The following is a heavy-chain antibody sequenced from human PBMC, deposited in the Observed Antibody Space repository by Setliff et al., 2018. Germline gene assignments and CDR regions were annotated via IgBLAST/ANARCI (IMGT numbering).Heavy chain of an antibody. CDR3: ARGEVATVRGYYYYYYMDV. CDR2: IIPIFGTA. Sequence: SVKVSCKASGGTFSSYAISWVRQAPGQGLEWMGGIIPIFGTANYAQKFQGRVTITADESTSTAYMELSSLRSEDTAVYYCARGEVATVRGYYYYYYMDVWGKGTTITVSS. J-gene: IGHJ6*03. D-gene: IGHD5-12*01. CDR1: GGTFSSYA. V-gene: IGHV1-69*13.